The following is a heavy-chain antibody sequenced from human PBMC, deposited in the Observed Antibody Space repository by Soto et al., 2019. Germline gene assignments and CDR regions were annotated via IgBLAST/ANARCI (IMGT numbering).Heavy chain of an antibody. CDR3: ASFYPTQGYCSGGSCYSRGWWFDP. D-gene: IGHD2-15*01. Sequence: SETLSLTCAVYGGSFSGYYWSWIRQPPGKGLEWIGEINHSGSTNYNPSLKSRVTISVDTSKSQFSLKLSSVTAADTAVYYCASFYPTQGYCSGGSCYSRGWWFDPWGQGTLVTVSS. CDR2: INHSGST. V-gene: IGHV4-34*01. CDR1: GGSFSGYY. J-gene: IGHJ5*02.